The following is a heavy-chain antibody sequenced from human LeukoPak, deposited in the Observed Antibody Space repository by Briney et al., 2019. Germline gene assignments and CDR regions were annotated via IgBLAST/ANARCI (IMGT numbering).Heavy chain of an antibody. CDR1: GYTFTGYY. V-gene: IGHV1-69*05. Sequence: GASVKVSCKASGYTFTGYYMHWVRQAPGQGLEWMGRIIPIFGTANYAQKFQGRVTITTDESTSTAYMELSSLRSEDTAVYYCARSLVADGYTYYFDYWGQGTLVTVSS. D-gene: IGHD5-24*01. J-gene: IGHJ4*02. CDR3: ARSLVADGYTYYFDY. CDR2: IIPIFGTA.